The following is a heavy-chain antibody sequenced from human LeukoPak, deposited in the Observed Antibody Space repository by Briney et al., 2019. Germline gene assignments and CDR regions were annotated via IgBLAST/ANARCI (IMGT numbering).Heavy chain of an antibody. CDR3: ARGKAQANWFDP. Sequence: SETLSLTCTVSGGSISSGGYYWSWIRQPPGKGLEWIGYIYYSGSTNYNPSLKSRVTITVDTSKKQFSLKLSSVTAADTAVYYCARGKAQANWFDPWGQGTLVTVSS. V-gene: IGHV4-61*08. CDR2: IYYSGST. J-gene: IGHJ5*02. CDR1: GGSISSGGYY.